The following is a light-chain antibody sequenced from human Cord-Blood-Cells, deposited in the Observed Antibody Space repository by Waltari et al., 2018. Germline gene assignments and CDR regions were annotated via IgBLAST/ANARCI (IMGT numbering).Light chain of an antibody. CDR1: SRAVGGYNY. J-gene: IGLJ2*01. V-gene: IGLV2-14*01. CDR2: DVS. Sequence: QSALTQPASVSGSPGQSIPISCPGPSRAVGGYNYVSWYQQHPGKAPKLMIYDVSKRPSGVSNRFSGSKSGNTASLTISGLQAEDEADYYCSSYTSSSTVVFGGGTKLTVL. CDR3: SSYTSSSTVV.